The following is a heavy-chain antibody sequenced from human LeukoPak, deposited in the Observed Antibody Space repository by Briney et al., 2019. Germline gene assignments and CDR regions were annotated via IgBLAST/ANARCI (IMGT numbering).Heavy chain of an antibody. CDR3: ARAYSVVAANNWSDP. J-gene: IGHJ5*02. D-gene: IGHD2-15*01. V-gene: IGHV1-69*04. Sequence: ASVKVSCKASGGTFSSYAISWVRQAPGQGLEWMGRIIPILGIANYAQKLQGRVTITADKSTSTAYMELSSLRSEDTAVYYCARAYSVVAANNWSDPWGQGTLVTVSS. CDR2: IIPILGIA. CDR1: GGTFSSYA.